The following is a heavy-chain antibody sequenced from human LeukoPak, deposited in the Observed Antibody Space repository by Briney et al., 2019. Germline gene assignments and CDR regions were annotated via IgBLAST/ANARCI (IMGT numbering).Heavy chain of an antibody. CDR3: AKARYYYDSSGYFDY. CDR2: ISGSGGST. CDR1: GFTFSSYA. Sequence: GGSLRLSCAAPGFTFSSYAMSWVRQAPGKGLEWVSAISGSGGSTYYADSVKGRFTISRDNSKNTLYLQMNSLRAEDTAVYYCAKARYYYDSSGYFDYWGQGTLVTVSS. V-gene: IGHV3-23*01. D-gene: IGHD3-22*01. J-gene: IGHJ4*02.